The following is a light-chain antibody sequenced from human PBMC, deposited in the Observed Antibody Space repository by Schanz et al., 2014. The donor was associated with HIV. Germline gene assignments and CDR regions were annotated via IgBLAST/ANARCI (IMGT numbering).Light chain of an antibody. J-gene: IGKJ1*01. CDR3: QQYDSVSWT. CDR2: GAS. V-gene: IGKV3-20*01. Sequence: EIVLTQSPGTLSLSPGERATLSCRASQSVSSSYLAWYQQKPGQAPRLLIYGASTRATGVPARFSGSGSGTEFTLTISSLQPDDFATYYCQQYDSVSWTFGQGTTVEAK. CDR1: QSVSSSY.